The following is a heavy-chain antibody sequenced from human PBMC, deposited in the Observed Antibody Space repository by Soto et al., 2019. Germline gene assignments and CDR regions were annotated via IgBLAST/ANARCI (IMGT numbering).Heavy chain of an antibody. CDR3: ARAITSDAFNM. J-gene: IGHJ3*02. D-gene: IGHD1-20*01. Sequence: EVQLVESGGGLVKPGGSLRLSCAASGFPFSSYSMNWVRQATGKGLEWVSSISSGTNYIYYADSLKGRFTISRDNAKNSLYLQMNSLSAEDTALYYCARAITSDAFNMWGQGTMVTVSS. V-gene: IGHV3-21*01. CDR2: ISSGTNYI. CDR1: GFPFSSYS.